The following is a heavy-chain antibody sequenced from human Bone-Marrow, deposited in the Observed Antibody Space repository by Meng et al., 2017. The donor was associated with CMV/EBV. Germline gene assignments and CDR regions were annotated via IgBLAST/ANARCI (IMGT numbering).Heavy chain of an antibody. D-gene: IGHD3-3*01. CDR2: IKSDGSDT. CDR1: GFNFRNYW. V-gene: IGHV3-74*01. CDR3: ARASYDFWTGDDAFDI. J-gene: IGHJ3*02. Sequence: GESLKISCAASGFNFRNYWMHWVRQAPGKGLEWVSRIKSDGSDTSYADSVKGRLTISRDNTKNTLYLQMNSLRAEDTAVYYCARASYDFWTGDDAFDIWGQGTMVTVSS.